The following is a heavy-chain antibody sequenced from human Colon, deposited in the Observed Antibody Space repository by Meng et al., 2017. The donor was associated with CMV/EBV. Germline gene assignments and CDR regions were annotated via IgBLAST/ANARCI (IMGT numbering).Heavy chain of an antibody. CDR2: INPSGGST. V-gene: IGHV1-46*01. CDR1: GYTFTSYY. J-gene: IGHJ5*02. CDR3: ARQYPQGWFDP. D-gene: IGHD4-11*01. Sequence: ASVKVSCKASGYTFTSYYMHWVRQAPGQGLEWMGIINPSGGSTSYAQKFQGRVTLTRDTSTSTVYMELSSLRSEDTAVYYCARQYPQGWFDPWGQGTLVTVSS.